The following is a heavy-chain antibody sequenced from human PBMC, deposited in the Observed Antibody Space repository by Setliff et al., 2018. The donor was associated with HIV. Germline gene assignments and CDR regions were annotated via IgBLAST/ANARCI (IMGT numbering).Heavy chain of an antibody. V-gene: IGHV4-38-2*02. CDR3: ARSRWLSNTAYYFDF. J-gene: IGHJ4*02. CDR2: MYYVGST. Sequence: SETLSLTCSVSNFSIGSGYYRGWIRLPPGERPEWIGSMYYVGSTYYHPSFESRSSISIDTSENTLSLSLTSVTVADTAVYFCARSRWLSNTAYYFDFWGRGKLVTVSS. D-gene: IGHD3-10*01. CDR1: NFSIGSGYY.